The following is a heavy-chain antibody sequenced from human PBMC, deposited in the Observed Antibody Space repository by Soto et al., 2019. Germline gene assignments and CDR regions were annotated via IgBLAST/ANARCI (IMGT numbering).Heavy chain of an antibody. J-gene: IGHJ6*03. D-gene: IGHD3-10*01. CDR3: ARATMVRGVNSWGYYYYMDV. CDR1: GFTFSSYW. Sequence: GGSLRLSCAASGFTFSSYWMSWVRQAPGKGLEWVANIKQDGSEKYYVDSVKGRFTISRDNAKNSLYLQMNSLRAEDTAAYYCARATMVRGVNSWGYYYYMDVWGKGTTVTVSS. V-gene: IGHV3-7*04. CDR2: IKQDGSEK.